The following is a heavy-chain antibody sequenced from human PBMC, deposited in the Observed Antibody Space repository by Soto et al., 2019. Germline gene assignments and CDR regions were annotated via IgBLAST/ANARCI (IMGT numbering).Heavy chain of an antibody. V-gene: IGHV4-59*01. CDR1: GGSISSYY. CDR3: ARSGDSSGYSREDNWFDP. Sequence: QVQLQESGPGLVKPSETLSLTCTVSGGSISSYYWSWIRQPPGKGLEWIGYIYYSGSTNYNPSLKSRVTISVDTSKNQFSLKLSSVTAADTAVYYCARSGDSSGYSREDNWFDPWGQGTLVTVSS. CDR2: IYYSGST. J-gene: IGHJ5*02. D-gene: IGHD3-22*01.